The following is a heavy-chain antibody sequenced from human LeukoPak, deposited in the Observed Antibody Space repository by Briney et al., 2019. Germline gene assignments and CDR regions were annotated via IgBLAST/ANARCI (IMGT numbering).Heavy chain of an antibody. V-gene: IGHV1-8*01. D-gene: IGHD2-15*01. Sequence: ASVKVSCKASGYTFTSYDINWVRQATGQGLEWMGWMNPNSGNTGYAQKFQGRVTMTRNTSISTAYMELRSLRSDDTAVYYCARSRLRCSGGSCYFTAHFDYWGQGTLVTVSS. CDR3: ARSRLRCSGGSCYFTAHFDY. CDR1: GYTFTSYD. CDR2: MNPNSGNT. J-gene: IGHJ4*02.